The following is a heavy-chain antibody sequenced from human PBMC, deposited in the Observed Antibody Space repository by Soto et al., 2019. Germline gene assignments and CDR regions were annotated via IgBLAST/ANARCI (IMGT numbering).Heavy chain of an antibody. CDR3: TRDPIGATYD. Sequence: GGSLRLSCAASGFTFIHFWMHWVRQAPGKGLVWVSRINTEGSSADYADCTNGRDNISRKNDEKTVFLQMNGLTAEDTAVYYCTRDPIGATYDWGQGTMVTDSS. J-gene: IGHJ4*02. V-gene: IGHV3-74*01. CDR2: INTEGSSA. D-gene: IGHD1-26*01. CDR1: GFTFIHFW.